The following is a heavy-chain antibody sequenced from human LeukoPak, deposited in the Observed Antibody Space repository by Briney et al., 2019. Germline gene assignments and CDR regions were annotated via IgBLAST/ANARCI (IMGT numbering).Heavy chain of an antibody. CDR2: MNPNSGYT. D-gene: IGHD6-19*01. CDR1: GYTVTSYD. Sequence: GASVKVSCKASGYTVTSYDINWVRQATGQWLEWMGWMNPNSGYTGYAQKFQGRVTITRDTSISTAYMELSSRRSEDTAVYYCARVAGSIDYWGQGTLVTVSS. J-gene: IGHJ4*02. CDR3: ARVAGSIDY. V-gene: IGHV1-8*03.